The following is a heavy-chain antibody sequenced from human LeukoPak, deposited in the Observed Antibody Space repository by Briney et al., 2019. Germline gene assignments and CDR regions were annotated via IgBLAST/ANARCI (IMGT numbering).Heavy chain of an antibody. CDR1: GFTFSSHE. V-gene: IGHV3-48*03. Sequence: GGSLRLSCAASGFTFSSHEMNWVRQAPGKGLEWVSYISSSGSTVYYADSVKGRLTISRDNAKNSLYLQMNSLRAEDTAVYYCARAREPLRYFDWLPSTHFDYWGQGTLVTVSS. CDR3: ARAREPLRYFDWLPSTHFDY. CDR2: ISSSGSTV. J-gene: IGHJ4*02. D-gene: IGHD3-9*01.